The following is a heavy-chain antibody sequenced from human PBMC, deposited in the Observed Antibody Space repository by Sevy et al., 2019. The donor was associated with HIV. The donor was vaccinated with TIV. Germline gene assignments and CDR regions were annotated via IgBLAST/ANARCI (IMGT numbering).Heavy chain of an antibody. CDR2: INPGNGNI. J-gene: IGHJ4*02. CDR3: ATEMGDYGDYYFDY. CDR1: GYIFTNHA. V-gene: IGHV1-3*01. D-gene: IGHD4-17*01. Sequence: ASVKVSCKASGYIFTNHAIHWVRQAPGQRLEWMGWINPGNGNIKYSQKFQGRVAITRDTSASTAYMEVRSLRSEDTAIFYCATEMGDYGDYYFDYWGQGTLVTVSS.